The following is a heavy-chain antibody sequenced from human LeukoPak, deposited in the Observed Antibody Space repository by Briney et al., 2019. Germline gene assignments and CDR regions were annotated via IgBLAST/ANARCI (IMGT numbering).Heavy chain of an antibody. Sequence: PPGGSLRLSCEASGFVFSRYGMHWVRQSPAKGLEWLASVSYNGRYYYYKEFFKGRFTISRDNAKNSLYLQMNSLRAEDTAVYYCAGERSSSWSDMDYWGQGTLVTVSS. CDR3: AGERSSSWSDMDY. V-gene: IGHV3-30*03. J-gene: IGHJ4*02. D-gene: IGHD6-13*01. CDR1: GFVFSRYG. CDR2: VSYNGRYY.